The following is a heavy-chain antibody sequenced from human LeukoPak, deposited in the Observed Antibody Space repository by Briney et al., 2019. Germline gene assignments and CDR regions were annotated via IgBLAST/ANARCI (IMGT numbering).Heavy chain of an antibody. J-gene: IGHJ4*02. CDR1: GLIFSDYG. CDR2: TRFDGSIK. D-gene: IGHD1-1*01. CDR3: ARWGGTRQYYFDY. V-gene: IGHV3-33*01. Sequence: GGSLRLSCAVSGLIFSDYGFHWVRQAPGKGLEWVAVTRFDGSIKQYADSVKGRFTISRDDSKNTLYLQMNFLKSEDTAVYYCARWGGTRQYYFDYWGQGTLVTVSS.